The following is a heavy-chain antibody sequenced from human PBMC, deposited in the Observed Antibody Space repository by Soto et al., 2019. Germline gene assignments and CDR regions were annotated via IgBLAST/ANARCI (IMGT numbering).Heavy chain of an antibody. CDR2: IYPGDSDT. CDR3: ARREGSYYYYGMDV. V-gene: IGHV5-51*01. Sequence: GESLKISCMGSGYKVSTWHNFTSYWIAWVRQMPGEGLEWMGIIYPGDSDTRYSPSFQGQVTISADKSTSTAYLQWTSLKASDTAMYFCARREGSYYYYGMDVWGQGTTVTVSS. D-gene: IGHD3-10*01. J-gene: IGHJ6*02. CDR1: GYKVSTWHNFTSYW.